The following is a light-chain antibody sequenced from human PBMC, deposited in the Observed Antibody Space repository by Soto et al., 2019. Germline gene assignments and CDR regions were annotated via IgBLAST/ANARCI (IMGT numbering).Light chain of an antibody. CDR1: HSVSSSY. CDR2: GAS. CDR3: QQYGSSPMYT. J-gene: IGKJ2*01. V-gene: IGKV3-20*01. Sequence: ELGLTQSQGTLSLSPGERATLSCRASHSVSSSYLAWYQQKPGQAPRLLIYGASSRATGIPDRFSGSGSGTDFTLTISRLEPEDFAVYYCQQYGSSPMYTFGHGTKREIK.